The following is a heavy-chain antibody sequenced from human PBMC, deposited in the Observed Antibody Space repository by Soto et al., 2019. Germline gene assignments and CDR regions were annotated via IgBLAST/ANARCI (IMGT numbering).Heavy chain of an antibody. D-gene: IGHD6-6*01. CDR1: VFTFSSYA. CDR3: AKTPRLARFDY. J-gene: IGHJ4*02. CDR2: ISGSGGST. V-gene: IGHV3-23*01. Sequence: LRLSCAASVFTFSSYALSGVLQSPVKGLEWVSAISGSGGSTYYADSVKGRFTISRDNSKNTLYLQMNSLRAEDTAVYYCAKTPRLARFDYWGQGTLVTVSS.